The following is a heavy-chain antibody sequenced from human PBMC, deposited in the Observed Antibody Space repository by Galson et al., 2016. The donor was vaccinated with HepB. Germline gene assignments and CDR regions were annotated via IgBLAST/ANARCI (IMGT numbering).Heavy chain of an antibody. V-gene: IGHV3-7*04. CDR1: GLTFSYYW. J-gene: IGHJ4*02. Sequence: SLRLSCAASGLTFSYYWMSWVCQAPGKGLEWVANINEEGSEKNYVDSVKGRFTISRDNAKNSVYLQMNSLRAEDTAVYYCARDRAAAGLWGRGTLVTVSS. CDR2: INEEGSEK. D-gene: IGHD6-13*01. CDR3: ARDRAAAGL.